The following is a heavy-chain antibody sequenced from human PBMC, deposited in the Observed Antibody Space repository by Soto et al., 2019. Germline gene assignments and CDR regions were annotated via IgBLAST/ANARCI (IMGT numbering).Heavy chain of an antibody. V-gene: IGHV3-30*18. D-gene: IGHD2-8*02. Sequence: QVQLVESGGGVVQPGRSLRLSCAASGFTFSSYGMHWFRQAPGKGLEWLAGISNAGRNKYYPDSVKGRFTISRDNSKNTRYLQMNSLRAEDTAVYYCAKVMIAGGSDYWGQGTLVTVSS. CDR1: GFTFSSYG. CDR2: ISNAGRNK. CDR3: AKVMIAGGSDY. J-gene: IGHJ4*02.